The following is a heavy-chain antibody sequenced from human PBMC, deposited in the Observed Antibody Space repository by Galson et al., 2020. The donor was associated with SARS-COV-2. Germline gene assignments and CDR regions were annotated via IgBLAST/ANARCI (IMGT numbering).Heavy chain of an antibody. V-gene: IGHV4-31*03. Sequence: SETLSLTCTVSGGSINSGNYFWTWIRQHPGQGLEWIGYIFYGGSAYYNPSLKSRLTMSIDSSKNQFSLRLSSVTAADTAVYFCARAGSNYEDWFDPWGQGTLVTVSS. CDR3: ARAGSNYEDWFDP. CDR1: GGSINSGNYF. CDR2: IFYGGSA. J-gene: IGHJ5*02. D-gene: IGHD4-4*01.